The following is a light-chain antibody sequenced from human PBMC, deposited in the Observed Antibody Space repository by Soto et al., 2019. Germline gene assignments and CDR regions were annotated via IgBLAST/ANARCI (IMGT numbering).Light chain of an antibody. CDR1: SCNIGAGYD. CDR3: QSYDSILNGYV. J-gene: IGLJ1*01. V-gene: IGLV1-40*01. CDR2: GNS. Sequence: QSVLTQPPSVSGAPGQRVTISCTGSSCNIGAGYDVHWYQQLPGTAPKLLIYGNSNRPSGVPDRFSGSKSGTSASLAITGLQAEDEADYYCQSYDSILNGYVFGTGTKLTVL.